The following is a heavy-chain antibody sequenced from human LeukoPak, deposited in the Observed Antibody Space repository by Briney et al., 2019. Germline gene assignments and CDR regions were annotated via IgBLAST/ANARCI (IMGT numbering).Heavy chain of an antibody. D-gene: IGHD3-10*01. J-gene: IGHJ5*02. V-gene: IGHV4-4*07. CDR2: IYTSGST. Sequence: SETLSLTCTVSGGSISSYYWSWIRQPAGKGLEWIGRIYTSGSTNYNPSLKSRVTMSVDTSKNQFSLKLSSVTAADTAVYYCARDYYGSGSYLGGWFDPWGQGTLVTVSS. CDR3: ARDYYGSGSYLGGWFDP. CDR1: GGSISSYY.